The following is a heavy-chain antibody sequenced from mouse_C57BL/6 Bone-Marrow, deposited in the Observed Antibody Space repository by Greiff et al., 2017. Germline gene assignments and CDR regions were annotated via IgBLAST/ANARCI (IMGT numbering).Heavy chain of an antibody. Sequence: EVKLVESGGGLVQPGGSMKLSCAASGFTFSDAWMDWVRQSPEQGLEWVAEIRNKANNPATYYAESVKGRFTISRDDSKSSCYLQMNSLRAEATGIYYCIYDYSWFAYWGQGTLVTVSA. J-gene: IGHJ3*01. CDR3: IYDYSWFAY. CDR2: IRNKANNPAT. V-gene: IGHV6-6*01. CDR1: GFTFSDAW. D-gene: IGHD2-4*01.